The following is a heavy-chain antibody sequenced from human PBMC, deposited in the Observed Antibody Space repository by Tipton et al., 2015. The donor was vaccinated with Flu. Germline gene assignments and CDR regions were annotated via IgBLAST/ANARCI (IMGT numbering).Heavy chain of an antibody. CDR3: AREYYDSSGYYFAYYYGMDV. J-gene: IGHJ6*02. V-gene: IGHV4-38-2*02. Sequence: LRLSCTVSGYSISSGYYWGWIRQPPGKGLEWIGSIYHSGSTYYNPSLKSRVTISVDTSKNQFSLKLSSVTAADTAVYYCAREYYDSSGYYFAYYYGMDVWGQGTTVTVSS. CDR2: IYHSGST. CDR1: GYSISSGYY. D-gene: IGHD3-22*01.